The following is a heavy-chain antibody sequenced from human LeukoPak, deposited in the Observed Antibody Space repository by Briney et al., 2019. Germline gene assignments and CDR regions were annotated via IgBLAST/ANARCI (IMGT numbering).Heavy chain of an antibody. D-gene: IGHD3-16*01. CDR2: MSYDGSNK. J-gene: IGHJ4*02. Sequence: QSGGSLRLSCAASGFTFSSYAMHWVRQAPGKGLEWVAVMSYDGSNKYYADSVKGRFTISRDNSKNTLYLQMNSLRAEDTAVYYCATLGVYWGQGTLVTVSS. CDR1: GFTFSSYA. CDR3: ATLGVY. V-gene: IGHV3-30-3*01.